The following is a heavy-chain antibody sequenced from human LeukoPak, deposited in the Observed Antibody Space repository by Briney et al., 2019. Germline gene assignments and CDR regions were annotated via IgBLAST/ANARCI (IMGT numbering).Heavy chain of an antibody. CDR1: GGSISSYY. CDR3: AREGDTRPIPQNAFDI. J-gene: IGHJ3*02. CDR2: IYSSGTT. D-gene: IGHD3-22*01. Sequence: PSETLSLTCSVSGGSISSYYWAWIRQPAGKGLQWIGRIYSSGTTPNYNPSLKSRVTMSVDTSKNQFSVKLSSMTAADTAVYYCAREGDTRPIPQNAFDIWGQGTMVTVSS. V-gene: IGHV4-4*07.